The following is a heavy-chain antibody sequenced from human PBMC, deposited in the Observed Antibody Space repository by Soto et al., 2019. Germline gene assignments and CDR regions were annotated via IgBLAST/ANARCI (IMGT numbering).Heavy chain of an antibody. Sequence: PSETLSLTCSLSGGAIGGYYWSWLRQPPGNALEWIGYVSYSGSADYQPSLKSRVSISIDTSKKQFYLKMISVTAADTAVYYCARHGSDSGWFFFDTWGQGALVTVS. CDR2: VSYSGSA. V-gene: IGHV4-59*08. CDR3: ARHGSDSGWFFFDT. D-gene: IGHD6-19*01. CDR1: GGAIGGYY. J-gene: IGHJ5*02.